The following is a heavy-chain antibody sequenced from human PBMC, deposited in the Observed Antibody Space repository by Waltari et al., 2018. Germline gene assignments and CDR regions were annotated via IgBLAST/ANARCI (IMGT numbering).Heavy chain of an antibody. V-gene: IGHV3-74*01. D-gene: IGHD3-3*01. J-gene: IGHJ6*02. CDR2: INSEGIRT. CDR3: ARDWRNLGMDV. CDR1: GFALGKFW. Sequence: EVQMVESGGGLVQPGGSLRLSCEASGFALGKFWVYWVRQSPGKGLMWVSGINSEGIRTRYADSVKGRVTISRDNAKNMVYLQMTSLRDEDKGVYYCARDWRNLGMDVWGQGTTVTVSS.